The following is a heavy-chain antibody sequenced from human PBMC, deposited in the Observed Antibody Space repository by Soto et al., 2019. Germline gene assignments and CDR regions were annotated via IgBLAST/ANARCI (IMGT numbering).Heavy chain of an antibody. Sequence: VQLVESGGGLVQPGGSLRLSCAASGFTFGNYWMHWVRQAPGKGLMWVSRINTDGSSTTYADSVKGRFAISRDNAKNTGYLQMSRLRAVHTAVYYCARVKSVSYDWFDPWGQGTLVTVSS. CDR2: INTDGSST. CDR3: ARVKSVSYDWFDP. V-gene: IGHV3-74*03. D-gene: IGHD3-10*01. CDR1: GFTFGNYW. J-gene: IGHJ5*02.